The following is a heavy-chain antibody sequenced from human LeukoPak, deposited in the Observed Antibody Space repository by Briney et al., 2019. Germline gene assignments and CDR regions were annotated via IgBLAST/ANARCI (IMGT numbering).Heavy chain of an antibody. CDR3: WGYCSSTSCYAGPYDAFDI. J-gene: IGHJ3*02. CDR2: ISWNSGSL. CDR1: GFTFDDYA. V-gene: IGHV3-9*01. D-gene: IGHD2-2*01. Sequence: PGGSLRLSCAASGFTFDDYAMHWVRQAPGKGLEWVSGISWNSGSLGYADSVKGRFTISRDNAKNSLYLQMNSLRAEGTALYYCWGYCSSTSCYAGPYDAFDIWGQGTMVTVSS.